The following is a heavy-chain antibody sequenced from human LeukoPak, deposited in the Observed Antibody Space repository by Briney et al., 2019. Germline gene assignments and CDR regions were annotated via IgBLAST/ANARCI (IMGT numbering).Heavy chain of an antibody. J-gene: IGHJ4*02. V-gene: IGHV1-2*02. Sequence: ASVKVSCKASGGTFSNYAISWVRQAPGQGLEWMGWINPNSGGTNYGRVTMTRDTSISTAYMELSRLRSDDTAVYYCARDICSGGSCYSPFDYWGQGTLVTVSS. CDR2: INPNSGGT. D-gene: IGHD2-15*01. CDR3: ARDICSGGSCYSPFDY. CDR1: GGTFSNYA.